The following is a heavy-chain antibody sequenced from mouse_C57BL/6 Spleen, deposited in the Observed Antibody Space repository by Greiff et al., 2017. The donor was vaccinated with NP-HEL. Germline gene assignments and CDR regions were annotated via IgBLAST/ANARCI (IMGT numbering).Heavy chain of an antibody. Sequence: DVKLLESGPGLVKPSQSLSLTCSVTGYSITSGYYWNWIRQFPGNKLEWMGYISYDGSNNYNPSLKNRISITRDTSKNQFFLKLNSVTTEDTATYYCAREGGSSPAWFAYWGQGTLVTVSA. V-gene: IGHV3-6*01. CDR3: AREGGSSPAWFAY. J-gene: IGHJ3*01. CDR1: GYSITSGYY. CDR2: ISYDGSN. D-gene: IGHD1-1*01.